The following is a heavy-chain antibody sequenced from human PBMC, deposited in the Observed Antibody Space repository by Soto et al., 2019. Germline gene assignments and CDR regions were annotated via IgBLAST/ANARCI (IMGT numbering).Heavy chain of an antibody. V-gene: IGHV4-34*01. CDR2: INHSGST. D-gene: IGHD2-2*01. Sequence: TSETLSLTCAVYGGSFSGYYWIWIRQPPGKGLEWIGEINHSGSTNYNPSLKSRVTISVDTSKNQFSLKLSSVTAADTAVYYCARGVYCSSTSCYWGMDVWGQGTTVTVSS. CDR1: GGSFSGYY. CDR3: ARGVYCSSTSCYWGMDV. J-gene: IGHJ6*02.